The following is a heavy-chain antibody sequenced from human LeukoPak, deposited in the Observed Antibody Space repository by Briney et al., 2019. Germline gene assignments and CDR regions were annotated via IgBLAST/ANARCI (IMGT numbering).Heavy chain of an antibody. V-gene: IGHV4-59*11. CDR2: IYYSGST. D-gene: IGHD2-2*01. CDR3: ARVSCSSTSCYPYFDY. Sequence: SETLSLTCTVSGGSISSHYWSWIRQPPGKGLEWIGYIYYSGSTNYNPSLKSRVTISVDTSKNQFSLKLSSVTAADTAVYYCARVSCSSTSCYPYFDYWGQGTLVTVSS. J-gene: IGHJ4*02. CDR1: GGSISSHY.